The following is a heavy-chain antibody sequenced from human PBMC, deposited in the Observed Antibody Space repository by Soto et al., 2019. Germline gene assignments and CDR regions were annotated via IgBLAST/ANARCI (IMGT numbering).Heavy chain of an antibody. Sequence: SETLSLTCTVSGGSISSGGYYWSWIRQHPGKGLEWIGYIYYSGSTYYNPSLKSRVTISVDTSKNQFSLKLSSVTAADTAVYYCARDTLLHHSIDYYYGMDVWGPGTTVTVSS. V-gene: IGHV4-31*03. CDR3: ARDTLLHHSIDYYYGMDV. CDR2: IYYSGST. J-gene: IGHJ6*02. CDR1: GGSISSGGYY. D-gene: IGHD2-2*02.